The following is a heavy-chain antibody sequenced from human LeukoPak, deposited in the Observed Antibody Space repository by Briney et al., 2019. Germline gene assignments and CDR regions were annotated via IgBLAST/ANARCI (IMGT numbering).Heavy chain of an antibody. D-gene: IGHD3-10*01. CDR3: ARERITMFRGYFDY. J-gene: IGHJ4*02. CDR1: GYTFISYG. V-gene: IGHV1-18*01. Sequence: GASVKVSFKSSGYTFISYGFTGLGQPPGQGLGWMGWISSYKGNTNYAQKVQGRVTVTTATSTSTAYMELRSLRSDDTAVYYCARERITMFRGYFDYWGQGTLVTVSS. CDR2: ISSYKGNT.